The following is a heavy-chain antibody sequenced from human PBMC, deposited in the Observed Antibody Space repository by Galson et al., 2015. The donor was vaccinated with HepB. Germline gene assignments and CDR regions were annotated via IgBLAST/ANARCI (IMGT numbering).Heavy chain of an antibody. CDR2: IPYDGSNK. CDR1: GFTFSSYA. V-gene: IGHV3-30*04. Sequence: SLRLSCAASGFTFSSYAMHWVRQAPGKGLEWVAVIPYDGSNKYYADSVKGRFTISRDNSKNTLYLQMNSLRAEDTAVYYCARGTPYYDSSIDGMDVWGQGTTVTVSS. J-gene: IGHJ6*02. CDR3: ARGTPYYDSSIDGMDV. D-gene: IGHD3-22*01.